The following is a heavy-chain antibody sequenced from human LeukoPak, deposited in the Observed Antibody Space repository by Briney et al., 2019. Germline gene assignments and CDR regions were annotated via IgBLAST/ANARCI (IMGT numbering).Heavy chain of an antibody. CDR1: GYTFTGYY. Sequence: GASVKVSCKASGYTFTGYYMHWVRQAPGQGLEWMGWINPNSGDINYAQKFQGRVTMTRDTSISTAYMELSRLRSDDTAVYYCARDSIFGVVIISQGHFDYWGQGTLVTVSS. D-gene: IGHD3-3*01. J-gene: IGHJ4*02. V-gene: IGHV1-2*02. CDR2: INPNSGDI. CDR3: ARDSIFGVVIISQGHFDY.